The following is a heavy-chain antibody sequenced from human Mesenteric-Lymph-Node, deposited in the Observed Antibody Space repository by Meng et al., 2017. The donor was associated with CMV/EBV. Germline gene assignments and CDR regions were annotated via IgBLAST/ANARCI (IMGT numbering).Heavy chain of an antibody. V-gene: IGHV4-34*01. J-gene: IGHJ4*02. Sequence: HVQFSHWGAGLLKPSDTLAVTCAVYGGSFSGYYWNWIRQSPEKGLEWIGEINHSGSTTYNPSFTSRIIISVDTSTNQISLNMSSVTAADTAVYYCARGSSYDILTGYFDYWGQGALVTVSS. CDR2: INHSGST. CDR3: ARGSSYDILTGYFDY. CDR1: GGSFSGYY. D-gene: IGHD3-9*01.